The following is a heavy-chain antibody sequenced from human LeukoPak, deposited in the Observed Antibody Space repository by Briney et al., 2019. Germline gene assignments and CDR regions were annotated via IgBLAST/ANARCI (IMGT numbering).Heavy chain of an antibody. CDR2: INPSGGST. Sequence: ASVKVSCKASGYTFTSYYMHWVRQAPGQGLEWTGIINPSGGSTSYAQKFQGRVTMTRDTSTSTVYMELSSLRSEDTAVYYCARDPRSYYDFWSGYYGFDYWGQGTLVTVSS. V-gene: IGHV1-46*01. CDR3: ARDPRSYYDFWSGYYGFDY. CDR1: GYTFTSYY. J-gene: IGHJ4*02. D-gene: IGHD3-3*01.